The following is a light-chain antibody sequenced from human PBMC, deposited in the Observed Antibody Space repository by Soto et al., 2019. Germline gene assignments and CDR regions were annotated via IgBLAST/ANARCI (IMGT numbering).Light chain of an antibody. CDR2: EVN. V-gene: IGLV2-8*01. CDR1: SSDVGGYDY. J-gene: IGLJ1*01. Sequence: QSVLTQPPSASGSPGQSVTISCPGTSSDVGGYDYVSWYQQRPGKAPELIIYEVNKRPSGVPDRFSGSKSGNTASLTVSGLQAEDEADYYCNSYSGSNNFVVFGTGTKVTVL. CDR3: NSYSGSNNFVV.